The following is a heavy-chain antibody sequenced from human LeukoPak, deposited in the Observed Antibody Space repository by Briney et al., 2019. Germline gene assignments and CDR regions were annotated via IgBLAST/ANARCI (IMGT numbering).Heavy chain of an antibody. CDR2: INHSGST. Sequence: SETLSLTCAVYGGSFSGYYWSWIRQPPGKGLEWIGEINHSGSTNYNPSLKSRVTISVDTSKNQFSLKLSSVTAADTAVYYCARASDGEPYYFDYWGQGTLVTVSP. V-gene: IGHV4-34*01. CDR1: GGSFSGYY. J-gene: IGHJ4*02. CDR3: ARASDGEPYYFDY. D-gene: IGHD4-17*01.